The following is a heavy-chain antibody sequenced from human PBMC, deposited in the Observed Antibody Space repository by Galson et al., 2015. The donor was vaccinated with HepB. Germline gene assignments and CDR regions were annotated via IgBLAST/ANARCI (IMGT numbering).Heavy chain of an antibody. CDR3: ARVFQGFLAI. CDR1: GYTFTDYG. CDR2: ITTSNGNT. D-gene: IGHD3-3*01. Sequence: SVKVSCKASGYTFTDYGISWVRQAPGQGLVWMGWITTSNGNTNYARKLQDRVTMTTDTATSTAYMELRSLRSDDTAVYYCARVFQGFLAIWGQGTMVTVSS. V-gene: IGHV1-18*01. J-gene: IGHJ3*02.